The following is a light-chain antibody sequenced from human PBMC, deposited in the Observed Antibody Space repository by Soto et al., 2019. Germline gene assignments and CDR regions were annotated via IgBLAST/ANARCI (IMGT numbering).Light chain of an antibody. CDR3: TSYITASTYV. J-gene: IGLJ1*01. CDR2: DVS. Sequence: QSVLTQPASVSGSPGQSITISCTGTSSDVGSYNYVSWYQQHPVKAPKLMIYDVSNRPSGVSDRFSGSKSGNTASLTISGLQAEDEADYYCTSYITASTYVFGTGTKVTV. V-gene: IGLV2-14*03. CDR1: SSDVGSYNY.